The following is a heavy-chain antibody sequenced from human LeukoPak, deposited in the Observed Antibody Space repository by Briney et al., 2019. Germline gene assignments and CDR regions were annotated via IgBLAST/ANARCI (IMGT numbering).Heavy chain of an antibody. J-gene: IGHJ4*02. D-gene: IGHD1-26*01. CDR3: ARVTPTTIVGATGWTVDY. V-gene: IGHV3-20*04. CDR1: GFTFDDYG. Sequence: GGSLRLSCAASGFTFDDYGMSWVRQAPAKGLEWVSGINWNGGSTGYADSVKGRFTISRDNAKNSLYLQMNSLRAEDTALYYCARVTPTTIVGATGWTVDYWGQGTLVTVSS. CDR2: INWNGGST.